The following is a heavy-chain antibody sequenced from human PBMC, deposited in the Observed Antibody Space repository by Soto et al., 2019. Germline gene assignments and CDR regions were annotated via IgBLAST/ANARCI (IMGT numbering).Heavy chain of an antibody. D-gene: IGHD3-3*01. CDR3: ARHWKRITIFGVVKVPDY. CDR2: IYYSGST. Sequence: QLQLQESGPGLVKPSETLSLTCTVSGGSISSSSYYWGWIRQPPGKGLEWIGSIYYSGSTYYNPSLKTRVTISVDTSNNQFSLKLSSVTAADTAVYYCARHWKRITIFGVVKVPDYWGQGTLVTVSS. CDR1: GGSISSSSYY. V-gene: IGHV4-39*01. J-gene: IGHJ4*02.